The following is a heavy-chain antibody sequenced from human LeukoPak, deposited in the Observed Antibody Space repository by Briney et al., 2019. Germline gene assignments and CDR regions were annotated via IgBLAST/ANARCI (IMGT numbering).Heavy chain of an antibody. D-gene: IGHD2-15*01. Sequence: ASVKVSCKASGYTFTGYYMRWVRQAPGQGLEWMGWINPNSGGTNYAQKFQGRVTVTRDTSISTAYMELSRLRSDDTAVYYCARDLGCSGGSCDLNWFDPWGQGTLVTVSS. J-gene: IGHJ5*02. V-gene: IGHV1-2*02. CDR2: INPNSGGT. CDR1: GYTFTGYY. CDR3: ARDLGCSGGSCDLNWFDP.